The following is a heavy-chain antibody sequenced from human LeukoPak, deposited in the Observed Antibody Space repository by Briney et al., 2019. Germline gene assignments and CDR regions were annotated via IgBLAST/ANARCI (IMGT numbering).Heavy chain of an antibody. CDR2: ISGSGGST. Sequence: GGSLRLSCAASGFTFSSYAMSWVRQAPGKGLEWVSAISGSGGSTYYADSVKGRFTISRDNSKNTLYLQMNSLRAEDTAVYYCAKDAIMITFGGVIELDYWGQGTLVTVSS. J-gene: IGHJ4*02. D-gene: IGHD3-16*02. V-gene: IGHV3-23*01. CDR1: GFTFSSYA. CDR3: AKDAIMITFGGVIELDY.